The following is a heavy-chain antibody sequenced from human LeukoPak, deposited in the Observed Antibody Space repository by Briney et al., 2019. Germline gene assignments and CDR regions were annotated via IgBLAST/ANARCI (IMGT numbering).Heavy chain of an antibody. J-gene: IGHJ3*02. CDR2: IYTSGST. D-gene: IGHD2-2*01. CDR1: GGSISSGSYY. CDR3: ARATSYCSSTSCYSNAFDI. Sequence: SQTLSLTCTVSGGSISSGSYYWSWIRQPAGKGLEWIGRIYTSGSTKYNPSLKSRVTISVDTSKNQFSLKLSSVTAADTAMYYCARATSYCSSTSCYSNAFDIWGQGTMVTVSS. V-gene: IGHV4-61*02.